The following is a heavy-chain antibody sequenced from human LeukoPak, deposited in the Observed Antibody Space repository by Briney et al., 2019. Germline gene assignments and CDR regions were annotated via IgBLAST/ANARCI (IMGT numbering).Heavy chain of an antibody. Sequence: ASVKVSCKASGYTFTSYDINWVRQATGQGLEWMGWMNPNSGNTGYAQKFQGRVTMTRNTSISTAYMELSSLRSEDTAEYYCARDGYSSGWTYYYYYYMDVWGKGTTVTISS. CDR3: ARDGYSSGWTYYYYYYMDV. J-gene: IGHJ6*03. V-gene: IGHV1-8*01. CDR2: MNPNSGNT. D-gene: IGHD6-19*01. CDR1: GYTFTSYD.